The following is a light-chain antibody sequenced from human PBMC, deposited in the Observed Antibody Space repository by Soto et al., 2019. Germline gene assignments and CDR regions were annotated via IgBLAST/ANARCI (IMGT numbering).Light chain of an antibody. CDR2: LGS. V-gene: IGKV2-28*01. CDR1: QSLVHSNGYNY. CDR3: MQSLQSRT. J-gene: IGKJ1*01. Sequence: EIVVTQSPLSLPVTPGEPASISCRSSQSLVHSNGYNYLDWYLQKPGQSPQLLISLGSNRASGVPDRFSGSGSGTDFTLKISRVEAADVRVYYCMQSLQSRTFGQGTKVEIK.